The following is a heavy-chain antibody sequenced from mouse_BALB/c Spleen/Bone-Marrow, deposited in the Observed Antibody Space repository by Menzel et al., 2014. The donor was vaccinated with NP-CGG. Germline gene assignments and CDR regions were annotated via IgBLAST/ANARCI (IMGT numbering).Heavy chain of an antibody. CDR2: IWGDGIT. Sequence: VKLVESGPGLVAPSQSLSITCTVSGFSLTVYGVNWVRPPPGKGLEWLGMIWGDGITDYNSALKSRLSISKDDSKSQVFLKMNSLQTDDTARYYGAGEGNYFDYWGQGTTLTVSS. CDR1: GFSLTVYG. CDR3: AGEGNYFDY. V-gene: IGHV2-6-7*01. J-gene: IGHJ2*01.